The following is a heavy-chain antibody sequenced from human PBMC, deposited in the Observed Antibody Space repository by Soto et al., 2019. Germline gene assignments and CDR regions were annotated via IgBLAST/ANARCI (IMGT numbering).Heavy chain of an antibody. Sequence: QVQLQESGPGLVKPSGTLSLTCAVSGGSISSSNWWSWVRQPPGKGLEWIGEIYHSGSTNYNPSLESRVTLAVDTSKNQFSLNLSSVTAADTAVYYCAREYYYDSSGQRWFDPWGQGTLVTVSS. CDR3: AREYYYDSSGQRWFDP. CDR1: GGSISSSNW. V-gene: IGHV4-4*02. CDR2: IYHSGST. D-gene: IGHD3-22*01. J-gene: IGHJ5*02.